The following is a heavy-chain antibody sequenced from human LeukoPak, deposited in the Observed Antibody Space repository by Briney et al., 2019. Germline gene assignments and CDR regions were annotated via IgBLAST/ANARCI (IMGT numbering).Heavy chain of an antibody. CDR1: GFTFSSYW. CDR3: ARGGSVVTLKAFDI. V-gene: IGHV3-74*01. CDR2: INSDGSST. J-gene: IGHJ3*02. Sequence: GGSLRLSCAASGFTFSSYWMHWVRQAPGKGLVWVSRINSDGSSTSYADSVKGRFTISRENAKNTLYLQMNSLRAEDTAVYYCARGGSVVTLKAFDIWGQGTMVTVSS. D-gene: IGHD4-23*01.